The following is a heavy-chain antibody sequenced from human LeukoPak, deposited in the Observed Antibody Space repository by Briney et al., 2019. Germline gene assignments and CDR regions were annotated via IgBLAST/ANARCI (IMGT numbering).Heavy chain of an antibody. CDR1: GGSISSYY. Sequence: PSETLSLTCTVSGGSISSYYWSWIRQPPGKGLEWIGYIYYSGSTNYNPSLKSRVTISVDTSKNQFSLKLSSVTAADTAVYYCAREVVRGVLYYLDYWGQGTLVTVSS. CDR2: IYYSGST. J-gene: IGHJ4*02. V-gene: IGHV4-59*01. CDR3: AREVVRGVLYYLDY. D-gene: IGHD3-10*01.